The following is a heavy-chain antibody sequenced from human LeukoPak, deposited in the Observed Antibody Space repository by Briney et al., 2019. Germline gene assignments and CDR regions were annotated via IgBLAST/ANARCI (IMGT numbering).Heavy chain of an antibody. CDR3: ARAGITMIVVVITLDY. D-gene: IGHD3-22*01. Sequence: GGSLRLSCAASGFPFSSYAMHWVRQAPGKGLEWVAVISYDGSNKYYADSVKGRFTISRDNSKNTLYLQMNSLRAEDTAVYYCARAGITMIVVVITLDYWGQGTLVTVSS. CDR1: GFPFSSYA. J-gene: IGHJ4*02. V-gene: IGHV3-30*01. CDR2: ISYDGSNK.